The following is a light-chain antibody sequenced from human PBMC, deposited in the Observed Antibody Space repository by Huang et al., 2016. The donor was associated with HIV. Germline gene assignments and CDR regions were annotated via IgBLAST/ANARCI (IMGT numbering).Light chain of an antibody. Sequence: DIVMTQTPLSLSVTPGQPASISCKSSLSLLHSDGKTYLSWYLQKPGQSPQLLIYEVSRRFSGVPDRFSGSGSGTDFTLKISRVEAEDVGVYYCMQGIHLPPRTFGQGTKLEIK. CDR2: EVS. CDR3: MQGIHLPPRT. V-gene: IGKV2-29*02. CDR1: LSLLHSDGKTY. J-gene: IGKJ2*01.